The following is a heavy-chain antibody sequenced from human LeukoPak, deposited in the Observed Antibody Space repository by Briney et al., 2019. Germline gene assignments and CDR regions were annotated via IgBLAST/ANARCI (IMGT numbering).Heavy chain of an antibody. D-gene: IGHD6-13*01. Sequence: PGGSLRLSCAASGVIFSSFAMSWVRQAPGKGLDWVSGISGGSENAYYADSVKGRFTISRDNSKNTLDLHMTSLTADDTAVYYCANMQLVKGVFEIWGQGTRVTVSS. CDR2: ISGGSENA. J-gene: IGHJ3*02. CDR3: ANMQLVKGVFEI. CDR1: GVIFSSFA. V-gene: IGHV3-23*01.